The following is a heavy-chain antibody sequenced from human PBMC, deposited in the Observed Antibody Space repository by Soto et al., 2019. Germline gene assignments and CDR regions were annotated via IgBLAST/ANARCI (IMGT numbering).Heavy chain of an antibody. D-gene: IGHD3-3*01. CDR3: ARDGRVWSGYPTDYYYGMDV. CDR2: IWYDGSNK. J-gene: IGHJ6*02. V-gene: IGHV3-33*01. CDR1: GFTFSSYG. Sequence: QAGESLRLSCGASGFTFSSYGMHWVRQPQGKGLGWVAVIWYDGSNKCYADSVKGRFTISRDNSKNTLYLQMNSLRAEDTAVYYCARDGRVWSGYPTDYYYGMDVWGQGTTVTVSS.